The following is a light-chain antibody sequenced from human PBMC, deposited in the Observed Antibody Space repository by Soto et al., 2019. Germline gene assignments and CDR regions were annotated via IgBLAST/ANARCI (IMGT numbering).Light chain of an antibody. CDR2: CND. CDR3: SSYTSSNTLV. V-gene: IGLV1-44*01. J-gene: IGLJ1*01. Sequence: QSVLTQPPSASGTPGQRVTITCSGSSSNVGCKTVNWYHHLPGTAPKLLIFCNDHRPSGVPDRFSGSRSGTSASLAISGLQAEDEADYYCSSYTSSNTLVFGTGTKVTVL. CDR1: SSNVGCKT.